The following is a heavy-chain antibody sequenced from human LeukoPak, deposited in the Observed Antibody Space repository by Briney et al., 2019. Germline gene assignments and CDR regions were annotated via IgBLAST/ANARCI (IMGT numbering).Heavy chain of an antibody. J-gene: IGHJ4*02. Sequence: PGGSLRLSCAASGFTFSSYAMHWVRQAPGKGLEWVAVISYDGSNKYYADSVKGRFTISRDNSKNTLYLQMNSLRAEDTAVYYCASDYYDSSGPNLEFDYWGQGTLVTVSS. D-gene: IGHD3-22*01. CDR1: GFTFSSYA. CDR3: ASDYYDSSGPNLEFDY. V-gene: IGHV3-30-3*01. CDR2: ISYDGSNK.